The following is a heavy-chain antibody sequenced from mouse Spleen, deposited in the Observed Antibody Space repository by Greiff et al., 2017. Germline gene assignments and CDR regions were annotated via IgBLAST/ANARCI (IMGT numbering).Heavy chain of an antibody. CDR3: ASELGRSSGSLAY. V-gene: IGHV2-6*01. CDR1: GFSLTSYG. D-gene: IGHD3-1*01. CDR2: IWGGGST. Sequence: QVQLQQSGPGLVAPSQSLSITCTVSGFSLTSYGVDWVRQSPGKGLEWLGVIWGGGSTNYNSALKSRLSISKDNSKSQVFLKMNSLQTDDTAMYYCASELGRSSGSLAYWGQGTLVTVSA. J-gene: IGHJ3*01.